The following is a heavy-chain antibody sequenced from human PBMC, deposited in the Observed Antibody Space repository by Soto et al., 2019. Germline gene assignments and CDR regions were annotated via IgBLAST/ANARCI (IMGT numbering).Heavy chain of an antibody. D-gene: IGHD3-10*01. CDR1: GGSMSEYF. V-gene: IGHV4-59*01. J-gene: IGHJ4*02. Sequence: SETLSLTCIVSGGSMSEYFWSWIRQSPGKGLEWIGYIYYLGSTDYNPSLKSRVTISVDTSKRQFSLRLTSVTAADTAVYYCARDGYDGSGGPYPAYWVPGTQVTVSS. CDR3: ARDGYDGSGGPYPAY. CDR2: IYYLGST.